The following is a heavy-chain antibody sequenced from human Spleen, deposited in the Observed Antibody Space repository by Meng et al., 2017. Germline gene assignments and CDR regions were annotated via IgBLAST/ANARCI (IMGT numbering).Heavy chain of an antibody. Sequence: GESLKISCTASGFTFGDYAMTWFRQAPGKGLEWVANIKADGSERFYVGSVKGRFTISRDNAMNSLYLQMNSLRAEDTALYYCAMGWGSSRAFDFWGQGTLVTVSS. V-gene: IGHV3-7*01. D-gene: IGHD6-6*01. CDR3: AMGWGSSRAFDF. J-gene: IGHJ4*02. CDR2: IKADGSER. CDR1: GFTFGDYA.